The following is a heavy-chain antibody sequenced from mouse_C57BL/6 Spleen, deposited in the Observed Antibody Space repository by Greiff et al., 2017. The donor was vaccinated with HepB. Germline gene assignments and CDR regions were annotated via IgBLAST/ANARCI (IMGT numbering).Heavy chain of an antibody. Sequence: QVQLQQPGAELVRPGSSVKLSCKASGYTFTSYWMDWVKQRPGQGLEWIGNIYPSDSETHYNQKFKDKATLTVDKSSSTAYMQLSSLTSEYSAVSFCSSAITTVVPHFDYWGQGTTLTVSS. V-gene: IGHV1-61*01. J-gene: IGHJ2*01. CDR3: SSAITTVVPHFDY. CDR1: GYTFTSYW. CDR2: IYPSDSET. D-gene: IGHD1-1*01.